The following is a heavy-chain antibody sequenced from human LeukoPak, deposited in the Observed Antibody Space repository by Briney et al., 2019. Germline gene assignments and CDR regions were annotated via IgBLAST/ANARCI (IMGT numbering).Heavy chain of an antibody. Sequence: SVKVSCKASGGTFSSYAISWVRQAPGQGLGWMGGIIPIFGTANYAQKFQGRVTITTDESTSTAYMELSSLRSEDTAVYYCARMTGTTEYYYYMDVWGKGTTVTVSS. V-gene: IGHV1-69*05. D-gene: IGHD1-7*01. CDR2: IIPIFGTA. J-gene: IGHJ6*03. CDR1: GGTFSSYA. CDR3: ARMTGTTEYYYYMDV.